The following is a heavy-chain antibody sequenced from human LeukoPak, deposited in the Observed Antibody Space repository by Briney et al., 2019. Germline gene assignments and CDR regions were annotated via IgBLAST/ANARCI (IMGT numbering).Heavy chain of an antibody. J-gene: IGHJ5*02. CDR2: ISGSGIRT. Sequence: QPGGSLRLSCAGSGFTFSIYAMTWVRQPPGKGLEWVSVISGSGIRTNYTDSVRGRFTISRDNSKNTLYLQMNSLRAEDTAVYNCAKVGGTGSSPLTSWGQGTLVTVSS. CDR3: AKVGGTGSSPLTS. CDR1: GFTFSIYA. V-gene: IGHV3-23*01. D-gene: IGHD3-10*01.